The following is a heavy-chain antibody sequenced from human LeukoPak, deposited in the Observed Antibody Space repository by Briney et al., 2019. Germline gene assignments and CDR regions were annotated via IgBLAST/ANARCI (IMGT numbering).Heavy chain of an antibody. D-gene: IGHD1-26*01. Sequence: PSETLSLTCTVSGGSVSSGSYYWSWIRQPPGQGLAWIGYIYYSGSTNYNPSLRSRVTISVDTSKNQFSLKLSSVTAADTAVYYCARDLTPIVGATYFDYWGQGTLVTVSS. V-gene: IGHV4-61*01. CDR1: GGSVSSGSYY. CDR3: ARDLTPIVGATYFDY. J-gene: IGHJ4*02. CDR2: IYYSGST.